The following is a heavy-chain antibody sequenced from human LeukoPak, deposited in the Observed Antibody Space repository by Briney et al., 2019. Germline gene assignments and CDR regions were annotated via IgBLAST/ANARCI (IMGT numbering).Heavy chain of an antibody. Sequence: GGSLRLSCAASGFTFSSYAMSWVRQAPGKGLEWVSAISGSGGSTYYADSVKGRFTISRDNSKNTLYLQMNSLRAEDTAVYYCAKEGYSSSWYDEYYYYYYMDVWGKGTTVTVSS. D-gene: IGHD6-13*01. J-gene: IGHJ6*03. V-gene: IGHV3-23*01. CDR3: AKEGYSSSWYDEYYYYYYMDV. CDR1: GFTFSSYA. CDR2: ISGSGGST.